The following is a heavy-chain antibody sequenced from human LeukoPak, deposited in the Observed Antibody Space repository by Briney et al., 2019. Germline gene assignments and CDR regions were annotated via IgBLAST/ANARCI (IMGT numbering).Heavy chain of an antibody. D-gene: IGHD6-13*01. Sequence: GGSLRLSCVGSGFIFSTYWMAWVRQAPGKGPEWVANINEDGREERYVDSVRGRFTISRDNTKNSLSLQMNSLRDEDTAVYYCASGTRRAFDIWGQGTMVTVSS. CDR2: INEDGREE. V-gene: IGHV3-7*01. CDR1: GFIFSTYW. J-gene: IGHJ3*02. CDR3: ASGTRRAFDI.